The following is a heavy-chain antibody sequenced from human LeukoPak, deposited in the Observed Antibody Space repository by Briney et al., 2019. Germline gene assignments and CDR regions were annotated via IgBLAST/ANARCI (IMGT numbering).Heavy chain of an antibody. J-gene: IGHJ4*02. CDR1: GGSISRSTYC. D-gene: IGHD3-10*01. CDR2: IHNSGSA. Sequence: SETLSLTCTVSGGSISRSTYCWGWIRQPPGKGLEWIGSIHNSGSAYYNPSLKSRVTISVDTSENQISLKLSSVTAADTAVYYCARDGTFFSSSGISYWGQGTLVTVSS. CDR3: ARDGTFFSSSGISY. V-gene: IGHV4-39*07.